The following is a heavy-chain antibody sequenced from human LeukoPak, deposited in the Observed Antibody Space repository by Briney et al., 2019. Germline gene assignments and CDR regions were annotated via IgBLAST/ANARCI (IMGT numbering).Heavy chain of an antibody. CDR3: ARGLQENLAWLKAFSAFDI. CDR2: ISAYNGNT. CDR1: GYTFTSYG. V-gene: IGHV1-18*01. D-gene: IGHD5-24*01. J-gene: IGHJ3*02. Sequence: GASVKVSCKASGYTFTSYGISWVRQAPGQGLEWMGWISAYNGNTNYAQMLQGRVTMTTDTSTNTAYMELRSLRSDDTAVYYCARGLQENLAWLKAFSAFDIWGQGTMVTVSS.